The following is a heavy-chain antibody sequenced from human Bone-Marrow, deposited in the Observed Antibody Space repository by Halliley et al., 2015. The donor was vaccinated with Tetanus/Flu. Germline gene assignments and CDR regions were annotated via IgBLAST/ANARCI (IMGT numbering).Heavy chain of an antibody. V-gene: IGHV4-4*02. D-gene: IGHD6-6*01. CDR2: IYHTGST. J-gene: IGHJ4*02. CDR3: ARSRIPARPRGKSDFDY. CDR1: GGSISSDNW. Sequence: GLVKPSGTLSLTCGVSGGSISSDNWWGWVRQPPGKGLEWIGEIYHTGSTSHNPSLKSRVTISVDKSKNQFSLNLTSVTAADTAMYYCARSRIPARPRGKSDFDYWGQGTLVTVSS.